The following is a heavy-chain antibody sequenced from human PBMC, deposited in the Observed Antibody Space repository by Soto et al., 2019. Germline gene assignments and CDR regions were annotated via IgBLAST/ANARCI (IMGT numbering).Heavy chain of an antibody. CDR3: ARHWIAGSSIP. CDR2: IHYSGTS. V-gene: IGHV4-39*01. D-gene: IGHD2-21*01. CDR1: GDSISSSSQY. Sequence: QVQLQESGPGLVKPSETLSLTCSVSGDSISSSSQYWGWIRQPPGKGLEWIGSIHYSGTSYYNPSLKSRDTIFVDTSRNQLSLMLSYVTAADTAVYYCARHWIAGSSIPWGQGTLVTVSS. J-gene: IGHJ5*02.